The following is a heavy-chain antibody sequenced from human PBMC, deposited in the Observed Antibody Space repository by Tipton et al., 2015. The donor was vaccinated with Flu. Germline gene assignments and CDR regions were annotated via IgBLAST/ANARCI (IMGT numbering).Heavy chain of an antibody. V-gene: IGHV3-11*01. CDR3: ARGYYGGNVEDTLDI. J-gene: IGHJ3*02. Sequence: SLRLSCVASGFTFSEHYMSWIRQAPGKGLEWLSYISSDGSDIYDAASVRGRFTISRDNAKNSLYLQTNSLRAEDTAVYYCARGYYGGNVEDTLDIWGQGTMVIVSS. CDR1: GFTFSEHY. D-gene: IGHD4-23*01. CDR2: ISSDGSDI.